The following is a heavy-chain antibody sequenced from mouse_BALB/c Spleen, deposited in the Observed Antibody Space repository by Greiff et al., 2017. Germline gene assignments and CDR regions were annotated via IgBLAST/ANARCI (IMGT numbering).Heavy chain of an antibody. CDR1: GYTFTDYN. Sequence: VQLKESGPELVKPGASVKIPCKASGYTFTDYNMDWVKQSHGKSLEWIGDINPNNGGTIYNQKFKGKATLTVDKSSSTAYMELRSLTSEDTAVYYCAREAYYGNCFDYWGQGTTLTVSS. J-gene: IGHJ2*01. D-gene: IGHD2-10*01. V-gene: IGHV1-18*01. CDR2: INPNNGGT. CDR3: AREAYYGNCFDY.